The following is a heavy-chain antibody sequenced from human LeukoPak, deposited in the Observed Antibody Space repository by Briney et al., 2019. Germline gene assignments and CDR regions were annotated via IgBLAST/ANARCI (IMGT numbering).Heavy chain of an antibody. D-gene: IGHD6-25*01. CDR2: ISAYNGNT. V-gene: IGHV1-18*01. J-gene: IGHJ6*03. CDR3: ARGAGFPPYYMDV. Sequence: GAPVKVSCKASGYTFINYGITWMRQAPGQGLEWMGWISAYNGNTNYAQKFQGRVTMTADTSTSTAYMELRSLRSDDAAVYYCARGAGFPPYYMDVWGKGTTVTVSS. CDR1: GYTFINYG.